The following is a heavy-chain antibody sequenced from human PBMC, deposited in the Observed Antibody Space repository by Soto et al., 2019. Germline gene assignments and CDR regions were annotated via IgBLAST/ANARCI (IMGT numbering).Heavy chain of an antibody. CDR2: IYWDDYK. CDR1: GFSLTSGVG. D-gene: IGHD5-12*01. J-gene: IGHJ4*02. CDR3: AHIDPEIVTVGGHGGFAY. V-gene: IGHV2-5*02. Sequence: QITLKESGPTLVRPPQTLTLTCTFSGFSLTSGVGVGWIRQPPGKALEWLALIYWDDYKRYSPSLKNSLTITKDTSNHQVVLTMTNVGPVDTATYFCAHIDPEIVTVGGHGGFAYWGQGPLVTVSS.